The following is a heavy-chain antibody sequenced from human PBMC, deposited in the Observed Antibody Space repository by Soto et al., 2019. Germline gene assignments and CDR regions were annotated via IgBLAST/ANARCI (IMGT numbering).Heavy chain of an antibody. CDR3: AREGYYSGSESYSPPRYYGMDV. CDR2: ISDYNGNT. D-gene: IGHD3-10*01. Sequence: QVQLVQSGAEVKKPGASVKVSCKASGYSFTTYGISWVRQAPGQGLEWMGWISDYNGNTNYEKKFQGRVTMTTDTSTRTASMELKSLRSDATAVYYCAREGYYSGSESYSPPRYYGMDVWGQGTTVTVS. V-gene: IGHV1-18*01. CDR1: GYSFTTYG. J-gene: IGHJ6*02.